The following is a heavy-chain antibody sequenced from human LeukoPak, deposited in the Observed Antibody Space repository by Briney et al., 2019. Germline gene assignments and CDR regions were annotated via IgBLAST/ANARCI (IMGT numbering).Heavy chain of an antibody. D-gene: IGHD6-19*01. CDR1: GGSFSGYY. Sequence: SETLSLTCAVYGGSFSGYYWSWIRQPPGKGLEWIGEINHSGSTNYNPSLKSRVTISVDTSKNQFSLKLSSVTAADTAVYYCARTNSGWYFLTTIEDRRYSDYWGQGTLVTVSS. CDR2: INHSGST. V-gene: IGHV4-34*01. J-gene: IGHJ4*02. CDR3: ARTNSGWYFLTTIEDRRYSDY.